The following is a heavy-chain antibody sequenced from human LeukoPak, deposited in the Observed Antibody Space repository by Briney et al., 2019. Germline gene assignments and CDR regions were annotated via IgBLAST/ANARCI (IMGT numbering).Heavy chain of an antibody. CDR2: FDYSGST. CDR1: GGSISSDY. CDR3: ARATYPYYYMDV. V-gene: IGHV4-59*01. J-gene: IGHJ6*03. Sequence: SETLSLTCTVSGGSISSDYWSWIRQPPGKGLELIGYFDYSGSTNYNPSLKSRVSISGDTSKNQFSLRLSSVTTVDTAVYYCARATYPYYYMDVWGKGTTVTVSS.